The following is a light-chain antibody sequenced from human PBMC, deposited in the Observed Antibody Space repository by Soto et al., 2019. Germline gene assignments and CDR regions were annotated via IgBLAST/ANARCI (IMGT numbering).Light chain of an antibody. CDR3: QQYNYWPPIT. CDR1: QSVNSK. V-gene: IGKV3-15*01. Sequence: MTQSPSTLSGSVGDRVTITCRASQSVNSKVAWYQQKPGQAPRLLIYGASTRATGIPARFSGSGSGTEFTLTISSLQSEDFAVYYCQQYNYWPPITFGQGTRLEIK. CDR2: GAS. J-gene: IGKJ5*01.